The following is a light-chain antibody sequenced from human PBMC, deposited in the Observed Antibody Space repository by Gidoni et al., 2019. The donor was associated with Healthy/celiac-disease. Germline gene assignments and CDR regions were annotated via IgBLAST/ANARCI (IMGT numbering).Light chain of an antibody. CDR3: QPYNSYSWT. CDR1: QSISSW. Sequence: DIQMTQSPSTLSASVGDRVTITCRASQSISSWLAWYQQKPGNAPKLLIYKASSLESGVPSRFRVIGSGTEFTLTLSSLQPDDFATYYCQPYNSYSWTFGQGTKVEIK. J-gene: IGKJ1*01. V-gene: IGKV1-5*03. CDR2: KAS.